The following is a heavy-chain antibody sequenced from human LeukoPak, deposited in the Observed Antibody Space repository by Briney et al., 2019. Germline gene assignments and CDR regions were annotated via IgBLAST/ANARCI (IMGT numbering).Heavy chain of an antibody. D-gene: IGHD3-22*01. J-gene: IGHJ4*02. Sequence: ASVKVSCKASGYTFTSYGISWVRQAPGQGLEWMGIINPSGGSTSYAQKFQGRVTMTRDMSTSTVYMELSSLRSEDTAVYYCAREYRLRRNYYDSSGSLGYWGQGTLVTVSS. CDR1: GYTFTSYG. CDR3: AREYRLRRNYYDSSGSLGY. V-gene: IGHV1-46*01. CDR2: INPSGGST.